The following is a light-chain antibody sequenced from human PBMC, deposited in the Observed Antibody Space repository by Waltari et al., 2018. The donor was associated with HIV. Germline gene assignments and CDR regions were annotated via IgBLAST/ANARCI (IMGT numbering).Light chain of an antibody. J-gene: IGKJ2*01. CDR1: QNILYSSNNKNY. V-gene: IGKV4-1*01. CDR3: QQYYTTPHT. CDR2: WAS. Sequence: DIVMPQSPASLAVSLGARATINCKSSQNILYSSNNKNYLAWYQQKPGQPPKLLIYWASTREFGVPDRFSGSGSGTDFTLTVSSLQAEDVAVYYCQQYYTTPHTFGQGTNLEIK.